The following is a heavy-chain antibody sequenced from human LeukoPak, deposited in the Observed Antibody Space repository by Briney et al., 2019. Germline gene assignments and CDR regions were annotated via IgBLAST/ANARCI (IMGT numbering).Heavy chain of an antibody. J-gene: IGHJ4*02. Sequence: SETLSLTCTVSGGSISSYYWSWIRQPPGKGLEWIGYIYYSGSTNYNPSLKSRVTISVDTSTNELSLKLTSVTAADTAVYYCARAYYSDSNAPYYFDYWGEGTLVTVSS. D-gene: IGHD3-22*01. CDR2: IYYSGST. CDR3: ARAYYSDSNAPYYFDY. V-gene: IGHV4-59*08. CDR1: GGSISSYY.